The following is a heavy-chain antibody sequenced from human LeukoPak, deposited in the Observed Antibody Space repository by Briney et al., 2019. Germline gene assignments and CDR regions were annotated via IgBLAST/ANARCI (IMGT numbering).Heavy chain of an antibody. D-gene: IGHD2-15*01. Sequence: GGSLRLSCAASGFTFSSYNMNWVRQAPGKGLEWVSYISSSSTTIYYADSVKGRFTISRDNAKNSLYLQMNSLRAEDTAVYYCARDYCSGGSCYSPDYWGQGTLVTVSS. CDR1: GFTFSSYN. V-gene: IGHV3-48*04. J-gene: IGHJ4*02. CDR2: ISSSSTTI. CDR3: ARDYCSGGSCYSPDY.